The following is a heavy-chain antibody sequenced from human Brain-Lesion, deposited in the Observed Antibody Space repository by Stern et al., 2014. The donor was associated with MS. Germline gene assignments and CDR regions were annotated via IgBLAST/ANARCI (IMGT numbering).Heavy chain of an antibody. D-gene: IGHD2-15*01. CDR1: GGSVSSTSYA. Sequence: QLVESGPGLVKPSETLSLTCTVAGGSVSSTSYAWAWIRQPPGKGLEWIGTIYYSGDTYYSPSLKSRLTISLDTSKHTFSLQLRSGTAADTAVYYCAGEEDIRYCSGGSCTGNWFDPWGQGTLVTVSS. J-gene: IGHJ5*02. CDR3: AGEEDIRYCSGGSCTGNWFDP. V-gene: IGHV4-39*01. CDR2: IYYSGDT.